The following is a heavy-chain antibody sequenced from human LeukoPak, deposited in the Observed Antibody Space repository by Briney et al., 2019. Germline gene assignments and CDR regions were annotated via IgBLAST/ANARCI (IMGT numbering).Heavy chain of an antibody. CDR2: ISSSGSTI. CDR3: AKVPSRGGYYRYFDY. D-gene: IGHD3-22*01. J-gene: IGHJ4*02. V-gene: IGHV3-11*01. CDR1: GFTFSDYY. Sequence: GGSLRLSCAASGFTFSDYYMSWIRQAPGKGLEWVSYISSSGSTIHYADSVKGRFTISRGNAKNSLYLQMNSLRAEDTAVYYCAKVPSRGGYYRYFDYWGQGTLVTVSS.